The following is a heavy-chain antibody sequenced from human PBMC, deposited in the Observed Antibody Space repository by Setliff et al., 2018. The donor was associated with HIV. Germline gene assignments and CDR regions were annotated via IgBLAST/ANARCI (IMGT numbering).Heavy chain of an antibody. J-gene: IGHJ4*02. CDR2: IYHSGST. CDR3: ARVNTLLAFFTH. V-gene: IGHV4-28*03. CDR1: GYSISSSNW. D-gene: IGHD5-12*01. Sequence: SETLSLTCAVSGYSISSSNWWGWIRQPPGKGLEWIGYIYHSGSTLYKPSLKSRVTMSVDTSKNQFSLKLNSVTAADTAFYFCARVNTLLAFFTHWGPGILVTVSS.